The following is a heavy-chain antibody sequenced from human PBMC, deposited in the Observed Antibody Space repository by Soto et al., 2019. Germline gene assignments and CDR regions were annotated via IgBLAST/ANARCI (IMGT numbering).Heavy chain of an antibody. CDR3: ARGHSNYDYYYYGMDV. CDR2: INPSGGST. Sequence: ASVKVSCKASGYTFTSYYMHWVRQAPGQGLEWMGIINPSGGSTSYAQKFQGRVTMTRDTSTSTVYTELSSLRSEDTAVYYCARGHSNYDYYYYGMDVWGQGPTVTVSS. J-gene: IGHJ6*02. V-gene: IGHV1-46*01. CDR1: GYTFTSYY. D-gene: IGHD4-4*01.